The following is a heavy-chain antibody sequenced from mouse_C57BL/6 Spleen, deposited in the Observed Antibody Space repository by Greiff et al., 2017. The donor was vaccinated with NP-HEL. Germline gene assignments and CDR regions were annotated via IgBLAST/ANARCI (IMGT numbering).Heavy chain of an antibody. Sequence: QVQLQQSGAELVRPGTSVKVSCKASGYAFTNYLIEWVKQRPGQGLEWIGVINPGSGGTNYNEKFKGKATLTADKSSSTAYMQLSSLTSEDSAVYCCAREGGNYDYAMDYWGQGTSVTVSS. V-gene: IGHV1-54*01. CDR1: GYAFTNYL. CDR2: INPGSGGT. CDR3: AREGGNYDYAMDY. D-gene: IGHD2-1*01. J-gene: IGHJ4*01.